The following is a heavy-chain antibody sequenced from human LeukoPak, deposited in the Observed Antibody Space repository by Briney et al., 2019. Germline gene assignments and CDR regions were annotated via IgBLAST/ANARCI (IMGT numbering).Heavy chain of an antibody. V-gene: IGHV4-61*05. Sequence: PSETLSLTCTVSGGSISSSSYYWGWIRQPPGKGLEWIGRIYTSGSTNYNPSLKSRVTMSVDTSKNQFSLKLSSVTAADTAVYYCARTVSTSSNWFDPWGQGTLVTVSS. CDR1: GGSISSSSYY. J-gene: IGHJ5*02. D-gene: IGHD2-2*01. CDR2: IYTSGST. CDR3: ARTVSTSSNWFDP.